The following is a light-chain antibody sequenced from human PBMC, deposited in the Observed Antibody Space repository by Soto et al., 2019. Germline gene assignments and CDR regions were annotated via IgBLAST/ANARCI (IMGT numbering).Light chain of an antibody. CDR3: SSYTSSSTWV. Sequence: QSALTQPASVSGSHGQSITISCTGTSNDVGGYNYVSWYQQHPGKAPKLMIYDVSNRPSGVSNRVSGPKSGNTASLTISGLQAEDEADYYCSSYTSSSTWVFGGGTKVTV. V-gene: IGLV2-14*01. CDR2: DVS. CDR1: SNDVGGYNY. J-gene: IGLJ3*02.